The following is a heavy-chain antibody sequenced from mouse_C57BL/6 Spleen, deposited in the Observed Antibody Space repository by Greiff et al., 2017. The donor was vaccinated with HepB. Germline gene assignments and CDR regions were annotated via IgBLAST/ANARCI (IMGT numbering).Heavy chain of an antibody. CDR2: IYPRDGSN. Sequence: VQLQQSGPELVKPGASVKLSCKASGYTFTSYDINWVKQRPGQGLEWIGWIYPRDGSNKYKEKFKGQATLTVDTSSRTAYMELDSLKSEDSAVYVGARRPITTVVATDYWGQGTTLTVSS. CDR3: ARRPITTVVATDY. CDR1: GYTFTSYD. D-gene: IGHD1-1*01. V-gene: IGHV1-85*01. J-gene: IGHJ2*01.